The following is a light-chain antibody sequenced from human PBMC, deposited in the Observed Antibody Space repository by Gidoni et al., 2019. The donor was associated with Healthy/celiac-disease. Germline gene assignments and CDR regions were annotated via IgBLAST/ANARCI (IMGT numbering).Light chain of an antibody. CDR3: QQRSNWPIT. J-gene: IGKJ5*01. Sequence: EIVLTQSPAPLSLSPGERATLSCRASQSVSSYLAWYKQKPGQAPRRLIYDASNRATGIPARFIGIGSGTDFTLTISSLEPEYFAVYYCQQRSNWPITFGQGTRLEIK. V-gene: IGKV3-11*01. CDR1: QSVSSY. CDR2: DAS.